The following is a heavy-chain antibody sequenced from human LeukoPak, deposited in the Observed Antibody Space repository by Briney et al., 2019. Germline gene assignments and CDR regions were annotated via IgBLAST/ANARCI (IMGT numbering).Heavy chain of an antibody. Sequence: APVKVSCKASGYTFTGYYMHWVRQAPGQGLEWMGWINPNSGGTNYAQKFQGRVTMTEDTSTDTAYMELSSLRSEDTAVYYCAGQLWSGYYFDYWGQGTLVTVSS. D-gene: IGHD5-18*01. J-gene: IGHJ4*02. CDR3: AGQLWSGYYFDY. V-gene: IGHV1-2*02. CDR2: INPNSGGT. CDR1: GYTFTGYY.